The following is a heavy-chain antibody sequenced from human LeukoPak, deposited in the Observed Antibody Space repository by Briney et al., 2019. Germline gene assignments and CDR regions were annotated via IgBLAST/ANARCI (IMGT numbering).Heavy chain of an antibody. V-gene: IGHV3-23*01. Sequence: GGSLRLSCAASGSTFSSYAMSWVRQAPGKGLEWVSAISGSGGSTYYADSVKGRFTISRDNSKSTLYIQMNSLRAEDAAVYYCARAKPKNMVRGLIMRRESRYYFDYWGQGTLVTVSS. D-gene: IGHD3-10*01. J-gene: IGHJ4*02. CDR3: ARAKPKNMVRGLIMRRESRYYFDY. CDR2: ISGSGGST. CDR1: GSTFSSYA.